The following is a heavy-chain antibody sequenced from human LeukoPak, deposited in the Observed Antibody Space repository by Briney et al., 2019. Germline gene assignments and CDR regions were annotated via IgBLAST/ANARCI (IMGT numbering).Heavy chain of an antibody. Sequence: ASVKVSCKVSGYTLTELSMHWVRQAPGKGLEWMGGFDPEDGETIYAQKFQGRVTMTEDTSTDTAYMGLSSLRSEDTAVYYCATDRASFDFWSGYYLFSYWGQGTLVTVSS. CDR2: FDPEDGET. CDR1: GYTLTELS. V-gene: IGHV1-24*01. D-gene: IGHD3-3*01. CDR3: ATDRASFDFWSGYYLFSY. J-gene: IGHJ4*02.